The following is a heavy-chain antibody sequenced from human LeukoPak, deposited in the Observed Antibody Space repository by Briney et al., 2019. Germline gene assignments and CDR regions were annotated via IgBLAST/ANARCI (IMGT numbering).Heavy chain of an antibody. J-gene: IGHJ6*02. D-gene: IGHD1-14*01. CDR3: AAVTEPNYYYYGMDV. CDR2: ISAYNGNT. Sequence: ASVKVSCKASGYTFTSYGISWVRQAPGQGLEWMGWISAYNGNTNYAQKLQGRVTMTTDTSTSTADMELRSLRSDDTAVYYCAAVTEPNYYYYGMDVWGQGTTVTVSS. CDR1: GYTFTSYG. V-gene: IGHV1-18*01.